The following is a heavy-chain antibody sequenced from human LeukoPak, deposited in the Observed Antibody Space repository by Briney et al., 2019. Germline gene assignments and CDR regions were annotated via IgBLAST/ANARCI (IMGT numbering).Heavy chain of an antibody. CDR3: ARTITIRGLIFDY. V-gene: IGHV4-59*01. D-gene: IGHD3-10*01. CDR2: IYYGGNT. J-gene: IGHJ4*02. CDR1: GGSISSYY. Sequence: SETLSLTCTVSGGSISSYYWSWIRQPPGKGLEWIGYIYYGGNTNYNPSLKSRVTISVDTSKNQFSLSLNSVTAADTAVYYCARTITIRGLIFDYWGQGTLVTVSS.